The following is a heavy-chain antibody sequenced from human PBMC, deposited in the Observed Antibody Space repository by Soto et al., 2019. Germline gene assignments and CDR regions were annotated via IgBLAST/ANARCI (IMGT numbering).Heavy chain of an antibody. V-gene: IGHV1-2*02. CDR2: IDPDSGVT. Sequence: GASVKVSCKASGYSFTGHYMNWVRQAPGQGLEWMGWIDPDSGVTNYAQKFQGRVTMTRDTSISTAYMELSRLRSDDTAVYYCVRDYRQWLAFDYWGQGTQVTVSS. D-gene: IGHD6-19*01. CDR3: VRDYRQWLAFDY. J-gene: IGHJ4*02. CDR1: GYSFTGHY.